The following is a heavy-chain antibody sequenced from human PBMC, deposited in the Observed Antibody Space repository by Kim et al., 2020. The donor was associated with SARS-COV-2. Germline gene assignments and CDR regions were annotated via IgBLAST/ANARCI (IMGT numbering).Heavy chain of an antibody. CDR2: ISYDGSNK. CDR3: ARWGFDY. D-gene: IGHD3-16*01. CDR1: GFTFSSYA. V-gene: IGHV3-30-3*01. J-gene: IGHJ4*02. Sequence: GGSLRLSCAASGFTFSSYAMHWVRQAPGKGLEWVAVISYDGSNKYYADSVKGRFTISRDNSKNTLYLQMNSLRAEDTAVYYCARWGFDYWGQGTLVTVSS.